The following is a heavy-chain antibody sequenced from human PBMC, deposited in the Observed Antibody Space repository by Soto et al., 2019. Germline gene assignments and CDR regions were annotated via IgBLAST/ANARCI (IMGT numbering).Heavy chain of an antibody. CDR3: VRLKHPDSSEQLY. J-gene: IGHJ4*02. CDR2: ITWNSRVL. CDR1: GLNFDDFA. Sequence: GGSLRLSCVGTGLNFDDFAMHWVRQAPGKGLEWVSGITWNSRVLAYVDSVKGRFTISRDNAGNSLFLQMNSLRAEDTAMYYCVRLKHPDSSEQLYWGQGTLVTVSS. V-gene: IGHV3-9*01. D-gene: IGHD3-22*01.